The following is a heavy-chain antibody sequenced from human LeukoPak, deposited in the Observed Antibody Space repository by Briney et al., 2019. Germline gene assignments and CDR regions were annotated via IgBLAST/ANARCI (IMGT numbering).Heavy chain of an antibody. CDR2: IYYSGST. J-gene: IGHJ1*01. Sequence: SETLSLSCTVSGGSISSGDYYWSWIRQPPGKGLEWIGYIYYSGSTYYNPSLKSRVTISVDTSKNQFPLKLSSVTAADTAVYYCARDGPPYCGGDCYSRYFQHWGQGTLATVSS. CDR3: ARDGPPYCGGDCYSRYFQH. D-gene: IGHD2-21*01. V-gene: IGHV4-30-4*08. CDR1: GGSISSGDYY.